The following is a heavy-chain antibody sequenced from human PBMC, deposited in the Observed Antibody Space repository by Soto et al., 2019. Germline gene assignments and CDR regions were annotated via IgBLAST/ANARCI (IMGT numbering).Heavy chain of an antibody. CDR3: AREAKTRNYYYSMDV. V-gene: IGHV1-69*08. CDR1: GGTFSSYT. J-gene: IGHJ6*03. CDR2: IITILGIA. Sequence: QVQLVQSGAEVKKPGSSVKVSCKASGGTFSSYTISWVRQAPGQGLEWMGRIITILGIANYAQKFQGRVTITADKSTSTAYMELSSLRSEDTAVYYCAREAKTRNYYYSMDVWGKGTTVTVSS.